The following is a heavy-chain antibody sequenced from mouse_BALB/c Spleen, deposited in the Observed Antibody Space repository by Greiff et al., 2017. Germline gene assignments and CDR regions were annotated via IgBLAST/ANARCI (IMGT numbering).Heavy chain of an antibody. CDR2: INPGSGGT. CDR1: GYAFTNYL. CDR3: ARGDYDAWFAY. J-gene: IGHJ3*01. Sequence: QVQLKESGAELVRPGTSVKVSCKASGYAFTNYLIEWVKQRPGQGLEWIGVINPGSGGTNYNEKFKGKATLTADKSSSTAYMQLSSLTSDDSAVYFCARGDYDAWFAYWGQGTLVTVSA. V-gene: IGHV1-54*03. D-gene: IGHD2-4*01.